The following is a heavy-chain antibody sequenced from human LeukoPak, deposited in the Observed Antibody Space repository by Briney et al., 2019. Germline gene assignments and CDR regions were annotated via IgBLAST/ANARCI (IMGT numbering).Heavy chain of an antibody. CDR2: ISSSSSYI. D-gene: IGHD3-3*01. V-gene: IGHV3-21*01. CDR3: ARLYYDFWSGYPQDGMDV. J-gene: IGHJ6*02. Sequence: GGSLRLSCAASGFTFSSYSMNWVRQALGKGLEWVSSISSSSSYIYYADSVKGRFTISRDNAKNSLYLQMNSLRAEDRAVYYCARLYYDFWSGYPQDGMDVWGQGTTVTVSS. CDR1: GFTFSSYS.